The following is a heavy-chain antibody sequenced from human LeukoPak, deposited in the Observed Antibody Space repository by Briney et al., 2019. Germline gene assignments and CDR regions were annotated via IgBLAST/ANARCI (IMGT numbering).Heavy chain of an antibody. CDR2: IYYSGST. J-gene: IGHJ4*02. CDR1: GGSISSGDYY. CDR3: ARGDSSSWSFKI. Sequence: PSETLSLTCTVSGGSISSGDYYWSWIRQPPGKGLEWIGHIYYSGSTYYNPSLQSRVSLSVDTSKSQFSLILNSVTAADTAVYYCARGDSSSWSFKIWGQGSLVTVSS. D-gene: IGHD6-13*01. V-gene: IGHV4-30-4*01.